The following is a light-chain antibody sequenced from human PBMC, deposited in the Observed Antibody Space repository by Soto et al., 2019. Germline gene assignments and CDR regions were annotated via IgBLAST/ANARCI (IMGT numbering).Light chain of an antibody. V-gene: IGLV1-44*01. Sequence: QSVLTQPPSASGTPGQRVTISCSGSSSNLGSNTVNWYQKFPGTAPKLLIYSNTHRPSGVPDRFSGSKSGTSASLAISGLQSEDEADYYCAAWDDSLNGVVFGGGTKLTVL. CDR3: AAWDDSLNGVV. CDR1: SSNLGSNT. CDR2: SNT. J-gene: IGLJ2*01.